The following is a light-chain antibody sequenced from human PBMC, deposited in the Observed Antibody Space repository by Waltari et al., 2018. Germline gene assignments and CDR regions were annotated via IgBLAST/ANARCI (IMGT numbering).Light chain of an antibody. Sequence: EIVLTQSPATLSLSPGERATLSCRASQSVSSYLAWYQQKPGQAPRLLIDDASNRATGIPARCSGSGSGTDFTLTISSLEPEDFAVYYCQQRSNWITFGQGTRLEIK. CDR2: DAS. CDR3: QQRSNWIT. V-gene: IGKV3-11*01. CDR1: QSVSSY. J-gene: IGKJ5*01.